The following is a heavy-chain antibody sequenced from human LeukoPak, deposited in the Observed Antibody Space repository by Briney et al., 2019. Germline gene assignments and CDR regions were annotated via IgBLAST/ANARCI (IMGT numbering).Heavy chain of an antibody. Sequence: SETLSLTCSVSGGPISSYYWSWIRQPPGKGLEWIGYIYYSGSTNYNPSLKSRVTISVDTSKNQFSLKLSSVIAADTAVYYCARATFYYGSGSYFDYWGQGTLVTVSS. J-gene: IGHJ4*02. CDR1: GGPISSYY. V-gene: IGHV4-59*01. CDR3: ARATFYYGSGSYFDY. D-gene: IGHD3-10*01. CDR2: IYYSGST.